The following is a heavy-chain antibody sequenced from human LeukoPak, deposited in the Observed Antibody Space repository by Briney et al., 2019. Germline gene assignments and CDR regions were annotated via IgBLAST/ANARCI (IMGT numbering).Heavy chain of an antibody. CDR1: GFTFSSYG. J-gene: IGHJ4*02. V-gene: IGHV3-33*01. D-gene: IGHD5/OR15-5a*01. CDR2: IWYDGSNK. CDR3: ARDDSLGLIDY. Sequence: PGVSLRRSCAASGFTFSSYGMHRVRQAPGKGLEWVAVIWYDGSNKYYADSVKGRFTISRDNSKNTLYLQMNSLRAEDTAVYYCARDDSLGLIDYWGQGTLVTVSS.